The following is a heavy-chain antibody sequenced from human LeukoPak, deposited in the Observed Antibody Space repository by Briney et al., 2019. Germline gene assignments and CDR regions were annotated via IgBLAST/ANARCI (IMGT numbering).Heavy chain of an antibody. V-gene: IGHV3-30*04. CDR3: ARVSSSWYGYFDY. CDR2: ISYDGSNK. J-gene: IGHJ4*02. CDR1: GFTFSSYA. Sequence: GRSLRLSCAASGFTFSSYAMHWFGQAPGKGLEWGAVISYDGSNKYYADSVKGRFTISRDNSKNTLYLQMNSLRAEDTAVYYCARVSSSWYGYFDYWGQGTLVTVSS. D-gene: IGHD6-13*01.